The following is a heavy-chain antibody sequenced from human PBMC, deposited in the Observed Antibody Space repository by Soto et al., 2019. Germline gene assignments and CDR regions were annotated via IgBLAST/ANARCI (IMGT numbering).Heavy chain of an antibody. V-gene: IGHV4-30-4*01. J-gene: IGHJ4*02. Sequence: SETLSLTCTVSGGSISSGDYYWSWIRQPPGKGLEWIGYIYYSGSTYYNPSLKSRVTISVDTSKNQFSLKLSSVTAADTAVYYCARVEPLEWLLNYWGQGTLVTVSS. CDR3: ARVEPLEWLLNY. CDR2: IYYSGST. CDR1: GGSISSGDYY. D-gene: IGHD3-3*01.